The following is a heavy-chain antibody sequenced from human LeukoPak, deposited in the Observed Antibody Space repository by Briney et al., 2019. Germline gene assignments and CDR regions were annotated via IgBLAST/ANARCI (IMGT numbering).Heavy chain of an antibody. CDR3: ASSGYYYQLDY. Sequence: GGSLRLSCAASGFTVRSNYMSWVRQAPGKGLEWVSVIYSGGSTYYADSVKGRFTISRDNSKNTLYLQMNSLRAEDTAVYYCASSGYYYQLDYWGQGTLVTVSS. CDR1: GFTVRSNY. J-gene: IGHJ4*02. CDR2: IYSGGST. V-gene: IGHV3-66*01. D-gene: IGHD3-22*01.